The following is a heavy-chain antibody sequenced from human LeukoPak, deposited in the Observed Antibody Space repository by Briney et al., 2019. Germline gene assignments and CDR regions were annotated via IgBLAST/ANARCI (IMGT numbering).Heavy chain of an antibody. Sequence: EASVKVSCKASGYTFTGYHMHWVRQAPGQGLEWMGWINPNSGGTNYAQKFQGRVTMTRDTSISTAYMELSRLRSDDTAVYYCARDRASYSGSYYQLGYWGQGTLVTVSS. V-gene: IGHV1-2*02. CDR1: GYTFTGYH. CDR2: INPNSGGT. J-gene: IGHJ4*02. D-gene: IGHD1-26*01. CDR3: ARDRASYSGSYYQLGY.